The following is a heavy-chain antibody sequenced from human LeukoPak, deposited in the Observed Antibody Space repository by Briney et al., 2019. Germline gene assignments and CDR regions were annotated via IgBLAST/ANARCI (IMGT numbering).Heavy chain of an antibody. CDR2: ISYDGSNK. Sequence: GGSLRLSCAASGFTFSSYGMHWVRQAPGKGLEWVAVISYDGSNKYYADSVKGRFTISRDNSKNTLYLQMNSLRAEDTAVYYCAKDPLRFGEDGAFDIWGQGTMATVSS. CDR3: AKDPLRFGEDGAFDI. D-gene: IGHD3-10*01. J-gene: IGHJ3*02. V-gene: IGHV3-30*18. CDR1: GFTFSSYG.